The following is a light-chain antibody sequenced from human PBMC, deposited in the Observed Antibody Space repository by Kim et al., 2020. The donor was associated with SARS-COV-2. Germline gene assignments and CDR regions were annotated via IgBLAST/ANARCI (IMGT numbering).Light chain of an antibody. CDR2: DAS. V-gene: IGKV3-11*01. CDR3: QQRRFWPIT. J-gene: IGKJ5*01. CDR1: QSVDSQ. Sequence: LAPGGQVTLTCRASQSVDSQVVWYQQRPGQAPRLLIYDASKRAPGIPARFSGSGSGTDFTLNISSLEPEDFAVYYCQQRRFWPITFGQGTRLEIK.